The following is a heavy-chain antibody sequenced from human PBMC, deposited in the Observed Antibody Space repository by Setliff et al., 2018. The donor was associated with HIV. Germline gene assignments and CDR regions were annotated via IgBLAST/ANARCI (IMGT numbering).Heavy chain of an antibody. J-gene: IGHJ1*01. Sequence: PSETLSLTCTVSGDSIRRNSYYWGWIRQPPGKGLEWIGSIYYSGSTYYNPSLKSRITISVDTSKNQFSLKLSSVTVADTAVYYCARHYGAVKSVVTVVAKYFPHWGQGTLVTVSS. CDR1: GDSIRRNSYY. D-gene: IGHD2-21*02. V-gene: IGHV4-39*01. CDR2: IYYSGST. CDR3: ARHYGAVKSVVTVVAKYFPH.